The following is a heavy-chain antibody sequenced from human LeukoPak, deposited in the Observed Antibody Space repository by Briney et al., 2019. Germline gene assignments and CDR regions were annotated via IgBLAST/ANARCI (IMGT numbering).Heavy chain of an antibody. CDR3: AKRGVVTRVILVGFHKEAYYFDS. CDR1: GITLSNYG. J-gene: IGHJ4*02. CDR2: ISGSGGGT. V-gene: IGHV3-23*01. D-gene: IGHD3-22*01. Sequence: GGSLRLSCALSGITLSNYGMSWVRQAPGKGLEWVAGISGSGGGTNYADSVQGRFTISRDNPKNTLYLQMNGLRAEDTAVYFCAKRGVVTRVILVGFHKEAYYFDSWGQGALVTVSS.